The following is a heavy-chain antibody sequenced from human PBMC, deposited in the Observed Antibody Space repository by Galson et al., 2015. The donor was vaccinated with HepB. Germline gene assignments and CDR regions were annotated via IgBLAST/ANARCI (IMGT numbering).Heavy chain of an antibody. CDR2: ISDSGHYV. J-gene: IGHJ4*02. CDR3: ATSLHYYAQSF. D-gene: IGHD3-10*01. CDR1: GFTFRNFY. V-gene: IGHV3-11*03. Sequence: SLRLSCAASGFTFRNFYMSWIRQAPGKGLEWVGYISDSGHYVTYTDPVKRRFAVFRDNTKNVVYLEMTRLRVDDTAIYYCATSLHYYAQSFWGQGVQVTVST.